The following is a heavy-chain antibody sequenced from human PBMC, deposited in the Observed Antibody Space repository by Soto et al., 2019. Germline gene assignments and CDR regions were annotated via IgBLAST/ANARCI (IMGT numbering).Heavy chain of an antibody. V-gene: IGHV1-18*01. Sequence: GASVKVSCKASGYTFTSYAMHWVRQAPGQGLEWMGWISAYNGNTNYAQKLQGRVTMTTDTSTSTAYMELRSLRSDDTAVYYCARDHRGDFGVVIIRLGSYMDVWGKGTTVTVSS. J-gene: IGHJ6*03. CDR3: ARDHRGDFGVVIIRLGSYMDV. D-gene: IGHD3-3*01. CDR2: ISAYNGNT. CDR1: GYTFTSYA.